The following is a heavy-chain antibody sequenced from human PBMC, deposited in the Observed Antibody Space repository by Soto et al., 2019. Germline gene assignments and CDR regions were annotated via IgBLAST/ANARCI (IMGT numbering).Heavy chain of an antibody. CDR3: ARAADYYDRNGYAYDRAFDM. CDR1: DFAFRYTY. D-gene: IGHD3-22*01. CDR2: IYIDGRT. V-gene: IGHV3-53*01. Sequence: GGSLRLSCAAYDFAFRYTYVSWVRQAPGKGLECVSIIYIDGRTFTADSVKGRFSVSTDKSKTTVYLQMDSLRVEDTAVYYCARAADYYDRNGYAYDRAFDMCGQVTMVTVS. J-gene: IGHJ3*02.